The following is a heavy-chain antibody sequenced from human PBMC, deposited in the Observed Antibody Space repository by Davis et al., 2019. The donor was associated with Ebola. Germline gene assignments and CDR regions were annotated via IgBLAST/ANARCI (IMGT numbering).Heavy chain of an antibody. CDR1: GYTFTSYY. V-gene: IGHV1-46*01. Sequence: ASVKVSCKASGYTFTSYYMHWVRQAPGQGLEWMGIINPSGGSTSYAQKLQGRVTMTTDTSTSTAYMELRSLRSDDTAVYYCAREGSSSWYFYGMDVWGQGTTVTVSS. D-gene: IGHD6-13*01. CDR3: AREGSSSWYFYGMDV. CDR2: INPSGGST. J-gene: IGHJ6*02.